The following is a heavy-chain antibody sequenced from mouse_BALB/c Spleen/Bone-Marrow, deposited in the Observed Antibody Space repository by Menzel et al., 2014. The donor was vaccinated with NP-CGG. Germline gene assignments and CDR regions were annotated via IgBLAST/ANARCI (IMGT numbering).Heavy chain of an antibody. J-gene: IGHJ4*01. Sequence: QVTLKVCGPGILQPSQTLSLTCSFSGFSLSTYGIGVGWIRQPSGKGLEWLAHIWWNDNKYYNTALKSRLTISKDTSNNQVFLKIASVDTADTATYYCARICTTETMDYWGQGTSVTVSS. CDR3: ARICTTETMDY. V-gene: IGHV8-11*01. CDR2: IWWNDNK. D-gene: IGHD1-1*01. CDR1: GFSLSTYGIG.